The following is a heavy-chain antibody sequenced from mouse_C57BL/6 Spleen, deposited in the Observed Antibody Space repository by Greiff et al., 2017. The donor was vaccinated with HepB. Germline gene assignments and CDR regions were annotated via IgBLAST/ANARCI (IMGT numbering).Heavy chain of an antibody. CDR1: GFSLTSYG. Sequence: QVQLKESGPGLVAPSQSLSITCTVSGFSLTSYGVDWVRQPPGKGLEWLGVIWGGGSTNYNSALLSRLSISKDNSKSQVCLKMNSLQTDDTAMYYWAKQNQYYGSSYGYFDVWGTGTTVTVSS. CDR3: AKQNQYYGSSYGYFDV. CDR2: IWGGGST. V-gene: IGHV2-9*01. D-gene: IGHD1-1*01. J-gene: IGHJ1*03.